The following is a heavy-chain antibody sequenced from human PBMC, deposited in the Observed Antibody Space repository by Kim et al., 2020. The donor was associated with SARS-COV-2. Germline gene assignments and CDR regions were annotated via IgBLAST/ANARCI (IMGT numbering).Heavy chain of an antibody. CDR2: ISGDGGST. D-gene: IGHD3-9*01. Sequence: GGSLRLSCAASGFTFDDYAMHWVRQAPGKGLEWVSLISGDGGSTYYADSVKGRFTISRDNSKNSLYLQMNSLRTEDTALYYCAKVYYDILTGYYTNYGMDVWGQGTTVTVSS. J-gene: IGHJ6*02. CDR3: AKVYYDILTGYYTNYGMDV. V-gene: IGHV3-43*02. CDR1: GFTFDDYA.